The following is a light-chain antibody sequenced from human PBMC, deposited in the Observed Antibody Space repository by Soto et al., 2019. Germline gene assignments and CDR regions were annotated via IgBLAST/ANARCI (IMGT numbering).Light chain of an antibody. Sequence: QSALTQPASVSGSPGQSITISCTGTSSDVGSYNLVSWYQQHPGKAPKLMIYEGSKRPSGVSNRFSGSKSGNTASLTISGLQAEYDADYYCCSYAGSSTFAYVFGTGTKVTVL. V-gene: IGLV2-23*03. CDR1: SSDVGSYNL. J-gene: IGLJ1*01. CDR3: CSYAGSSTFAYV. CDR2: EGS.